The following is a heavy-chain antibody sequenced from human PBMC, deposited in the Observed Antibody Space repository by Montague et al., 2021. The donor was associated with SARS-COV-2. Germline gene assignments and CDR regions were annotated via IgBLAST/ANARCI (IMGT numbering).Heavy chain of an antibody. V-gene: IGHV3-30*18. CDR3: AKNRDIFWFGEGRDSMDV. J-gene: IGHJ6*02. D-gene: IGHD3-10*01. CDR2: ISYDGSIK. CDR1: GFTFNNFA. Sequence: SLRLSFAASGFTFNNFAMHWVRQAPGKGLEWVAAISYDGSIKYYADSLRGRFTISRDSSKKTLYLQMNSLSGEDTAVYYCAKNRDIFWFGEGRDSMDVWGQGTTVIVSS.